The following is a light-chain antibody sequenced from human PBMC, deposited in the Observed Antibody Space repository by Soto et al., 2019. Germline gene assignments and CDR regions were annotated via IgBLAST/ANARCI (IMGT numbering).Light chain of an antibody. CDR1: SSDVGGYNY. Sequence: QSVLTQPASVSGSPGQSITISCTGTSSDVGGYNYVSWYQHHPGKAPKLMIYEVSHRPSGVSNRFSGSKSGNTASLTISGLQAEDEADYYCTSYTISSSLDVFGTGTKLTVL. CDR2: EVS. CDR3: TSYTISSSLDV. V-gene: IGLV2-14*01. J-gene: IGLJ1*01.